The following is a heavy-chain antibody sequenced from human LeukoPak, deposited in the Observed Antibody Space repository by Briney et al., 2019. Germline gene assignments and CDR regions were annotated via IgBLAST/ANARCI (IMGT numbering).Heavy chain of an antibody. D-gene: IGHD2-15*01. Sequence: SQTLSLTCTVSGASIRSGDYYWSWIRQPPGKGLEWIGYIYDSGSTYYNPSLKSPITISVDTSENRFSLKLSSVTATDTAVYYCARDCSGGSRYGAFDIWGQGTMVTVSS. V-gene: IGHV4-30-4*01. J-gene: IGHJ3*02. CDR1: GASIRSGDYY. CDR2: IYDSGST. CDR3: ARDCSGGSRYGAFDI.